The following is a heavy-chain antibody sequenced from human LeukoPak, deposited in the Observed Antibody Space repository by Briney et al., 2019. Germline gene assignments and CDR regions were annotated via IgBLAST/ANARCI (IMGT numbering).Heavy chain of an antibody. Sequence: SETLSLTCTVSGISIRRHYWSWIRQPPGKGLEWIGYIYSDGDTNYNPSLKSRVTLSLDTSKHQFSLKLTSVTAADTAVYHCVREYGGGGPWSGTTEGVWGKGTTVTVSS. D-gene: IGHD3-10*01. CDR3: VREYGGGGPWSGTTEGV. V-gene: IGHV4-59*11. J-gene: IGHJ6*04. CDR2: IYSDGDT. CDR1: GISIRRHY.